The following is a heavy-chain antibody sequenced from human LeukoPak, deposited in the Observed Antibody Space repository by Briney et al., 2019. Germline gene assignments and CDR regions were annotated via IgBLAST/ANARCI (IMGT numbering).Heavy chain of an antibody. J-gene: IGHJ4*02. CDR2: LNPNSGVT. V-gene: IGHV1-2*02. CDR1: GYTFNRYY. D-gene: IGHD1-7*01. CDR3: AREDNWNYDY. Sequence: ASVKVPCKASGYTFNRYYMHWVRQAPGHELEWMGWLNPNSGVTKYAQKFQGRVTMTRGTSISTAYMELSSLRSDDTAVYYCAREDNWNYDYWGQGTPVTVSS.